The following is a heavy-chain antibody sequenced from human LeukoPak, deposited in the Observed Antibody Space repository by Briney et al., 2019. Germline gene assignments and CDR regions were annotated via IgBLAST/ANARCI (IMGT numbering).Heavy chain of an antibody. J-gene: IGHJ5*02. Sequence: PSETLSLTCAVSGGSISSGGYSGSWIRQPPGKGLEWIGYIYHSGSTYYNPSLKSRVTISVDRSKNQFSLKLSSVTAADTAVHYCARHYQPPPYYDFWSGYSEPGWFDPWGQGTLVTVSS. CDR2: IYHSGST. CDR1: GGSISSGGYS. CDR3: ARHYQPPPYYDFWSGYSEPGWFDP. D-gene: IGHD3-3*01. V-gene: IGHV4-30-2*01.